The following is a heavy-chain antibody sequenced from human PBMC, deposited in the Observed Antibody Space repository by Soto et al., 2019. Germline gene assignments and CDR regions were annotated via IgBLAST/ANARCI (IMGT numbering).Heavy chain of an antibody. Sequence: PSETLSLTCTVSGDSISSYYWNWIRQSPGKGLEWIGYIDHIGSTRYNPSLKSRVTISVDTSKNQFSLKVSSLTAADTAVYYCASGSDWPHIPFDYWGLGTLVTVSS. CDR3: ASGSDWPHIPFDY. J-gene: IGHJ4*02. CDR1: GDSISSYY. D-gene: IGHD3-9*01. V-gene: IGHV4-59*08. CDR2: IDHIGST.